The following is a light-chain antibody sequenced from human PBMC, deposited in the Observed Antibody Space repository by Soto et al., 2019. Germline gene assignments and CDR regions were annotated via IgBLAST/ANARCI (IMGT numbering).Light chain of an antibody. V-gene: IGKV3-20*01. J-gene: IGKJ4*01. CDR3: QQYGSTPLT. Sequence: EIVLTQSPGTLSLSPGERATLSCRASQSVGNNYLAWYQQKPGQAPRFLIYDASSRATGIPDRFSGSGSGTDFTLTISRLEPEDFAVYYCQQYGSTPLTCGGGTKVEIK. CDR1: QSVGNNY. CDR2: DAS.